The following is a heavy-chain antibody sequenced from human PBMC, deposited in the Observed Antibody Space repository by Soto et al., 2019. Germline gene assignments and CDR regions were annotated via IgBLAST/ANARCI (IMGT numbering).Heavy chain of an antibody. CDR2: INTSGDRK. V-gene: IGHV3-23*01. Sequence: GGSVRLSCAASGFTFSRHGLSLGRQAPGKGLEWVSTINTSGDRKFYADSVQGRFTISRDNSKYTVYLQMNSLSVGDTAVYLCAKVDVSTAGSFDYWGQGALVTVSS. J-gene: IGHJ4*02. CDR3: AKVDVSTAGSFDY. D-gene: IGHD6-25*01. CDR1: GFTFSRHG.